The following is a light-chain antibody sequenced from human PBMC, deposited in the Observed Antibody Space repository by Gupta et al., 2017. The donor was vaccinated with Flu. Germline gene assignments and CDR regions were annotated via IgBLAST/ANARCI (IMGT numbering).Light chain of an antibody. CDR1: PSVSSSY. V-gene: IGKV3-20*01. CDR3: QQYCSSRWT. J-gene: IGKJ1*01. Sequence: IVLTKSLDPQSSSPGARATLSCRASPSVSSSYLTWYQHKPGQAPRLLIYGASSRATGIPDRFSGSGSGTDFTLTISRLEPEDFAIYYCQQYCSSRWTFGQGTKVEIK. CDR2: GAS.